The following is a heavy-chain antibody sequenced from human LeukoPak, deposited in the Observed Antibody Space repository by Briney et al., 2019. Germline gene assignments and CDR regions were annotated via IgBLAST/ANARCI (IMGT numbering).Heavy chain of an antibody. CDR3: AKKGGNYDYFDY. J-gene: IGHJ4*02. V-gene: IGHV3-30*02. CDR2: IRYDGSTK. D-gene: IGHD3-3*01. CDR1: GFSFNTYG. Sequence: GGSLRLSCAASGFSFNTYGMHWVRQAPGKGLQWVAYIRYDGSTKYYADSVRGRFTISRDNSKNTLYLEMNSLRAEDTAVFYCAKKGGNYDYFDYWGQGNLVTVSS.